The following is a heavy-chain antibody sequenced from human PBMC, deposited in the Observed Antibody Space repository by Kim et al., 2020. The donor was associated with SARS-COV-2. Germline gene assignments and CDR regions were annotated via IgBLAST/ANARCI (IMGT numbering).Heavy chain of an antibody. D-gene: IGHD1-26*01. CDR2: ISDSGGTT. CDR3: VCLGEGATWFDY. J-gene: IGHJ4*02. V-gene: IGHV4-4*02. CDR1: RGSISSSKW. Sequence: SETLSLTCAVSRGSISSSKWWSWVRQPPGKGLEWIAEISDSGGTTNYNPSLKSRVTISVDKSKNHFSLNLSSVTAADTAVYYCVCLGEGATWFDYWGQGSLVTVSS.